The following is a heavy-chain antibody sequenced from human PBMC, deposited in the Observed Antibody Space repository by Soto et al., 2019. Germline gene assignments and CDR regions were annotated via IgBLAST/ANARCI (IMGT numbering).Heavy chain of an antibody. CDR3: ARLDSNWFDP. CDR2: IYYSGST. J-gene: IGHJ5*02. Sequence: PSGTLSLTCPFSCCSISRGGFYWRWIRQPPGKGLEWIGYIYYSGSTYYNPSLKSRVTISVDTSKSQFSLKLSSVTAADTAVFYCARLDSNWFDPWGQGTLVTVSS. CDR1: CCSISRGGFY. D-gene: IGHD1-1*01. V-gene: IGHV4-30-4*02.